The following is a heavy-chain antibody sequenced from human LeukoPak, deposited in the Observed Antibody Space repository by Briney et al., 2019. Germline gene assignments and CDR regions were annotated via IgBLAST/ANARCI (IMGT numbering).Heavy chain of an antibody. V-gene: IGHV1-8*01. CDR3: ARGRMVATIRRPLGTKYGMDV. Sequence: ASVKVSCKASGYTFTSYDINWVRQATGQGLEWMGWMNPNSGNTGYAQKFQGRVTMTRNTSISTAYMELSSLRSEDTAVYYCARGRMVATIRRPLGTKYGMDVWGQGTTVTVSS. CDR1: GYTFTSYD. D-gene: IGHD5-12*01. J-gene: IGHJ6*02. CDR2: MNPNSGNT.